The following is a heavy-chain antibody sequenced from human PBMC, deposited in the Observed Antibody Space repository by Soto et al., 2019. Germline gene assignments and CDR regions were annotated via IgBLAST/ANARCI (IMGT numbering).Heavy chain of an antibody. D-gene: IGHD1-1*01. CDR2: IYPGDSDT. J-gene: IGHJ3*02. V-gene: IGHV5-51*01. Sequence: GESLKISCKGSGYSFTSYWIGWVRQMPGKGLEWMGIIYPGDSDTRYSPSFQGQVTISADKSISTAYLQWSSLKASDTAMYYCVRRKLWQGRGDAYDIWSQGTMVTVSS. CDR1: GYSFTSYW. CDR3: VRRKLWQGRGDAYDI.